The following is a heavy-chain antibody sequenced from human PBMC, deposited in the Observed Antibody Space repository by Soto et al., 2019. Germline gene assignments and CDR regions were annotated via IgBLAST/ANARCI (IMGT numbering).Heavy chain of an antibody. CDR2: IHYSGTT. D-gene: IGHD6-13*01. V-gene: IGHV4-59*01. Sequence: SSETLSLTCTVSGGSMRNYFWTWIRQPPGKGLEWIGYIHYSGTTSFFPSYNPSLRSRVTISEDTSKNQFSLKLLSVTTADTAVYFCAAGEASSRNLAPYYLDSWGQGTLVTVSS. CDR1: GGSMRNYF. J-gene: IGHJ4*02. CDR3: AAGEASSRNLAPYYLDS.